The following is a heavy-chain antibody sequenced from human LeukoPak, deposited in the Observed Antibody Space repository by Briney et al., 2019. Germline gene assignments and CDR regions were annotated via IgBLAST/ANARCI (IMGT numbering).Heavy chain of an antibody. CDR1: GFTFSSYA. CDR2: ISGSGGST. V-gene: IGHV3-23*01. CDR3: AKVPYDSSGYYYFDY. D-gene: IGHD3-22*01. J-gene: IGHJ4*02. Sequence: GGSLRLSCAASGFTFSSYAMSWVRQAPGKGLEWVSAISGSGGSTYYADSVKGRFTISRDNSKNTLYLQTNSLRAEDTAVYYCAKVPYDSSGYYYFDYWGQGTLVTVSS.